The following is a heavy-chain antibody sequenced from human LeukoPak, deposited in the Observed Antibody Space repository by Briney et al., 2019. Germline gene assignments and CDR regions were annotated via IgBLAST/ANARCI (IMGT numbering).Heavy chain of an antibody. J-gene: IGHJ4*02. Sequence: ASVKVSCKASGYTFTGYYMHWVRQAPGQGLEWMGWINPNSGGTNYAQKFQGRVIMTRDTSISTAYMELSRLRSEDTAVYYCARDRIAARPGDFDYWGQGTLVTVSS. CDR2: INPNSGGT. CDR1: GYTFTGYY. CDR3: ARDRIAARPGDFDY. D-gene: IGHD6-6*01. V-gene: IGHV1-2*02.